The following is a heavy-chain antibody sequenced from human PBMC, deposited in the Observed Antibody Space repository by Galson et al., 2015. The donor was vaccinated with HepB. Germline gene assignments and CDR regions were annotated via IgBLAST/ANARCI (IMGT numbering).Heavy chain of an antibody. V-gene: IGHV4-39*01. D-gene: IGHD4-17*01. J-gene: IGHJ2*01. Sequence: SETLSLTCTVSGGSISSSSYYWGWIRQPPGKGLEWIGSIYYSGSTYYNPSLKSRVTISVDTSKNQFSLKLSSVTAADTAVYYCALPYGDYTENWYFDLWGRGTLVTVSS. CDR1: GGSISSSSYY. CDR3: ALPYGDYTENWYFDL. CDR2: IYYSGST.